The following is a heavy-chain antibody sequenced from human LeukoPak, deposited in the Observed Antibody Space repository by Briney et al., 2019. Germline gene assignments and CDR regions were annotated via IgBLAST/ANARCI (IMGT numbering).Heavy chain of an antibody. CDR1: GGSINSNDYY. Sequence: SETLSLTCTVSGGSINSNDYYWAWIRHPPEKGLEWIGSIYYSRTTFYNPSLKSRVTISADSSKNQFSLNLNSVTAADTAVYYCARRRIVATLDYWGQGTLVTVSS. D-gene: IGHD5-12*01. V-gene: IGHV4-39*01. J-gene: IGHJ4*02. CDR3: ARRRIVATLDY. CDR2: IYYSRTT.